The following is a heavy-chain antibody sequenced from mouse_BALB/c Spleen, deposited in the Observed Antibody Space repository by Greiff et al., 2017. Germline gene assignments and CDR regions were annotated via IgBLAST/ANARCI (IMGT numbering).Heavy chain of an antibody. V-gene: IGHV5-17*02. CDR1: GFTFSSFG. CDR3: ARSDGYYGDY. Sequence: EVMLVESGGGLVQPGGSRKLSCAASGFTFSSFGMHWVRQAPEKGLEWVAYISSGSSTIYYADTVKGRFTISRDNPKNTLFLQMTSLRSEDTAMYYCARSDGYYGDYWGQGTTLTVSS. CDR2: ISSGSSTI. D-gene: IGHD2-3*01. J-gene: IGHJ2*01.